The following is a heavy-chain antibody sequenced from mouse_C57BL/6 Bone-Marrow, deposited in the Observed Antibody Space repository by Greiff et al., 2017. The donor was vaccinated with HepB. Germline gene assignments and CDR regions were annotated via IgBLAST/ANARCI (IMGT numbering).Heavy chain of an antibody. CDR3: TREGHWFAY. Sequence: EVKLVESGEGLVKPGGSLKLSCAASGFTFSSYAMSWVRQTPEKRLEWVAYISSGGDYIYYADTVKGRFTISRANARNTLYLQMSSLKSEDTAMYYCTREGHWFAYWGQGTLVTVSA. CDR2: ISSGGDYI. CDR1: GFTFSSYA. D-gene: IGHD3-3*01. J-gene: IGHJ3*01. V-gene: IGHV5-9-1*02.